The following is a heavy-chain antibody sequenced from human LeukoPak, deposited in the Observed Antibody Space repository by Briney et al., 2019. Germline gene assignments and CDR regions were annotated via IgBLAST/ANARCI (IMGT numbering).Heavy chain of an antibody. CDR3: ARSILTGSPFFDY. V-gene: IGHV3-23*01. Sequence: GGSLRLSCAASGFTFSIYAMSWVRQAPGKGLEWVSAISGSGGTAYYADSVKGRFTISRDNAKNSLYLQMNSLRAEDTAVYYCARSILTGSPFFDYWGQGTLVTVSS. CDR2: ISGSGGTA. CDR1: GFTFSIYA. D-gene: IGHD3-9*01. J-gene: IGHJ4*02.